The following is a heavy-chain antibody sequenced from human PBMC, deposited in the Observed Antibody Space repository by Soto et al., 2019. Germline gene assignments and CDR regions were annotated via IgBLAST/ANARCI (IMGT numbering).Heavy chain of an antibody. Sequence: LRLSCAASGFTFSSYAMHWVRQAPGKGLEWVAVISYDGSNKYYADSVKGRFTISRDNSKNTLYLQMNSLRAEDTAVYYCAATAIWFGELWLDYWGQGTLVTVSS. V-gene: IGHV3-30-3*01. CDR1: GFTFSSYA. CDR2: ISYDGSNK. J-gene: IGHJ4*02. D-gene: IGHD3-10*01. CDR3: AATAIWFGELWLDY.